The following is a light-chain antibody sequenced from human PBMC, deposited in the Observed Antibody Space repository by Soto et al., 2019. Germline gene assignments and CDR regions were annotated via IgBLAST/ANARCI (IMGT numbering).Light chain of an antibody. J-gene: IGKJ4*01. CDR1: QGISSA. Sequence: AIQLTQSPSSLSASVGDRVTITCRASQGISSALAWYQHKPGRAPRLLIYDASSLQRGVSSRFSGGGSGRDFTRIIRSLQPDEFATYSCQRFQSYALTFSGGAKRVI. V-gene: IGKV1-13*02. CDR3: QRFQSYALT. CDR2: DAS.